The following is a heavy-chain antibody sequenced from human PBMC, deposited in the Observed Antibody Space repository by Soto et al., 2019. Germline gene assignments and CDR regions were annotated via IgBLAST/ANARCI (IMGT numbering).Heavy chain of an antibody. Sequence: GGSLRLSCAASGFTFSSYGMHWVRQAPGKGLEWVAVIWYDGSNKYYADSVKGRFTISRDNSKNTLYLQMNSLRAEDTAVYYCARDGERYFDWSRPPYYMDVWGKGTTVTVSS. CDR1: GFTFSSYG. CDR2: IWYDGSNK. D-gene: IGHD3-9*01. CDR3: ARDGERYFDWSRPPYYMDV. V-gene: IGHV3-33*01. J-gene: IGHJ6*03.